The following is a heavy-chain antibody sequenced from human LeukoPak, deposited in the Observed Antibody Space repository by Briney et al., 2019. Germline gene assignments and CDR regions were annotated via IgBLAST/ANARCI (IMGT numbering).Heavy chain of an antibody. D-gene: IGHD1-26*01. V-gene: IGHV3-48*02. J-gene: IGHJ4*02. CDR2: ITASGTAM. CDR1: GFTFSSYS. Sequence: PGGSLRLSCAASGFTFSSYSMNWVRQAPGKGLEWVSHITASGTAMFYADSVKGRFAISRGNAKNLLYLQMNSLRDEDTAVYYCASSGSYRFDYWGQGTLVTVSS. CDR3: ASSGSYRFDY.